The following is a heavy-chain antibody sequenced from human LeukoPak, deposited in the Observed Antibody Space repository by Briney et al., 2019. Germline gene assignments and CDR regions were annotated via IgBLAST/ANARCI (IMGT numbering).Heavy chain of an antibody. D-gene: IGHD2-21*01. CDR2: IGTTDDT. J-gene: IGHJ4*02. CDR1: GSTFNNYD. V-gene: IGHV3-13*01. CDR3: ARTRAYCSGDKCLIDY. Sequence: PGGSLRLSCAASGSTFNNYDMHWVRQPTGKGLEWVSAIGTTDDTYYVDSVKGRFTISREDAENSLYLQMNSLRVGDTAVYYCARTRAYCSGDKCLIDYWGQGTLVTVSS.